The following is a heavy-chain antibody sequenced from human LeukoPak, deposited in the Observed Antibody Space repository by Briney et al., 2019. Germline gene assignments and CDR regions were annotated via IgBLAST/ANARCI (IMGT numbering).Heavy chain of an antibody. CDR3: ARHRGMGFDY. J-gene: IGHJ4*02. CDR1: GDSISRNDYY. D-gene: IGHD3-10*01. Sequence: SETLSLTCTVSGDSISRNDYYWSWIRQPPGKGLEWIGYIYSSGSTKYNPSLKSRVTISIDTSKNRVSLNLRSVTAADTAVFYCARHRGMGFDYWGQGALVTVSS. V-gene: IGHV4-4*09. CDR2: IYSSGST.